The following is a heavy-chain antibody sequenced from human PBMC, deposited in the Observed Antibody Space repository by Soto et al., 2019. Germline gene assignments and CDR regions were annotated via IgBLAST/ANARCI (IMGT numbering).Heavy chain of an antibody. CDR3: ARDSSVQYPWVLSGYFVG. Sequence: GESLSLSCSASGFTFSSYAMHWVRQAPGKGLEWVAVISYDGSNKYYADSVKGRFTISRDNSKNTLYLQMNSLRAEDTAVYYCARDSSVQYPWVLSGYFVGSGKGTRITV. J-gene: IGHJ4*02. CDR1: GFTFSSYA. CDR2: ISYDGSNK. D-gene: IGHD3-3*01. V-gene: IGHV3-30-3*01.